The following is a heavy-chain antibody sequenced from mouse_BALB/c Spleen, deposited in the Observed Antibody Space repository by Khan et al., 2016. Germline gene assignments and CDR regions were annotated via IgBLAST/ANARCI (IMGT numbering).Heavy chain of an antibody. D-gene: IGHD1-2*01. CDR3: SGAITTIGSYYYAMDY. J-gene: IGHJ4*01. CDR2: IYPSDSYA. Sequence: QVQLQQPGAELVRPGASVKLSCKASGYTFTNYWINWVKQRPGQGLEWIGYIYPSDSYANYNQKFKDKATLTLDSSSSTAYMHLISPTTADSAAYDYSGAITTIGSYYYAMDYWGQGTSVTVSS. CDR1: GYTFTNYW. V-gene: IGHV1-69*02.